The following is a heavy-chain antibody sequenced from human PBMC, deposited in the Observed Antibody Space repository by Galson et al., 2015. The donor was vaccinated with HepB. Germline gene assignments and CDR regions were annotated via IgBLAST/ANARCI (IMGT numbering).Heavy chain of an antibody. CDR3: ARQEVYDSSGYPFDY. D-gene: IGHD3-22*01. V-gene: IGHV5-51*01. Sequence: QSGAEVKKPGESLKISCKGSGYSFTSYWIGWVRQMPGKGLEWMGIIYPGDSDTRYSPSFQGQVTISADKSISTAYLQWSSLKASDTAMYYCARQEVYDSSGYPFDYWGQGTLVTVSS. CDR1: GYSFTSYW. CDR2: IYPGDSDT. J-gene: IGHJ4*02.